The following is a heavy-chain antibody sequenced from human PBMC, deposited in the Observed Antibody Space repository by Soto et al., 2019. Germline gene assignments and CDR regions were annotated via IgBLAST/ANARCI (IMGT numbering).Heavy chain of an antibody. D-gene: IGHD6-13*01. CDR3: ARGLGYSSSWYAGY. J-gene: IGHJ4*02. CDR2: FNHSGSS. CDR1: GGSFSGYY. Sequence: SETRSLTCAVYGGSFSGYYWSWTRPPHGKGLEWIGEFNHSGSSSYNPSLKSRVTISVDTFKVQCSLKLSSVTAADTAVYYCARGLGYSSSWYAGYWGQGTLVTVSS. V-gene: IGHV4-34*01.